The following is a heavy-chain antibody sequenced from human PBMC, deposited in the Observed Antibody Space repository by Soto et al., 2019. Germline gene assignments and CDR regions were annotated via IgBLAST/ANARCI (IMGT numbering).Heavy chain of an antibody. CDR1: GYTFTNYA. J-gene: IGHJ2*01. Sequence: ASVKVSCKASGYTFTNYAMHGVRQAPGQRLEWMGWINAGNGNTKYSQKFQGRVTITRDTSASTAYMELSSLRSEDTAVYYCARGGSLYWYFDLWGRGTLVTVSS. V-gene: IGHV1-3*01. CDR3: ARGGSLYWYFDL. CDR2: INAGNGNT. D-gene: IGHD1-26*01.